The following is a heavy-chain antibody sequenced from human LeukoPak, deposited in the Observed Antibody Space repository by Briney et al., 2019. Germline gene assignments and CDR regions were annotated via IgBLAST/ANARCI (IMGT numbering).Heavy chain of an antibody. CDR1: GGTFSSYA. V-gene: IGHV1-69*13. Sequence: GASVKVSCKASGGTFSSYAISWVRQAPGQGPEWMGGIIPIFGTANYAQKFQGRVTITADESTSTAYMELSSLRSEDTAVYYCARGESYGDYDHPFDYWGQGTLVTVSS. J-gene: IGHJ4*02. CDR3: ARGESYGDYDHPFDY. CDR2: IIPIFGTA. D-gene: IGHD4-17*01.